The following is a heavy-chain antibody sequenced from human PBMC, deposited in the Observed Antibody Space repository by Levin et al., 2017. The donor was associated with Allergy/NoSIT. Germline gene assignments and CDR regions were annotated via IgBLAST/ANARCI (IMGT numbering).Heavy chain of an antibody. CDR1: GGSISSSSYY. CDR3: LGVTMVQGVYYFDY. CDR2: IYYSGST. Sequence: SETLSLTCTVSGGSISSSSYYWGWIRQPPGKGLEWIGSIYYSGSTYYNPSLKSRVTISVDTSKNQFSLKLSSVTAADTAVYYCLGVTMVQGVYYFDYWGQGTLVTVSS. D-gene: IGHD3-10*01. J-gene: IGHJ4*02. V-gene: IGHV4-39*01.